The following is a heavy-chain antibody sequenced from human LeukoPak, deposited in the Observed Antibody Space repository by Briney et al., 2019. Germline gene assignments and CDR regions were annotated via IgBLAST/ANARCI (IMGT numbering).Heavy chain of an antibody. CDR1: GFTFNNAW. Sequence: PGGSLRLSCAASGFTFNNAWMNWVRQAPGKGLEWVGRIKSKNVGGTTDYAAPVKGRLTISRDDSKNTVYLQMNSLKIEDTAVCYCTSHAAFDPWGEGTLVTVSS. CDR3: TSHAAFDP. CDR2: IKSKNVGGTT. J-gene: IGHJ5*02. V-gene: IGHV3-15*01.